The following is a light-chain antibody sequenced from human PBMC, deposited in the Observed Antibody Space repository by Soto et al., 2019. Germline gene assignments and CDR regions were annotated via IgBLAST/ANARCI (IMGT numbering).Light chain of an antibody. J-gene: IGKJ1*01. Sequence: DVQMTQSPSTLSASVGDRVTITCRASQSISSWLAWYQQKPGKAPKVLIYKASSLQSGVPSRFSGSESGTEFTLTISSLQPDDFATYYCQQYNGYSETFGQGTKVEIK. CDR1: QSISSW. CDR2: KAS. V-gene: IGKV1-5*03. CDR3: QQYNGYSET.